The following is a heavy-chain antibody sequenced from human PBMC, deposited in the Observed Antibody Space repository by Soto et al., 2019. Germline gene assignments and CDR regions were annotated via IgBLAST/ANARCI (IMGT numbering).Heavy chain of an antibody. Sequence: GASVKVSCKASGDTFTANYIHWVRQAPGQGFEWMGWINPKSGGTKYPQKFQGRVTMTRDTSLSTVYMTLTRLTSDDTAVYYCARANSAPADYWDQETRVSVGS. CDR2: INPKSGGT. CDR3: ARANSAPADY. CDR1: GDTFTANY. J-gene: IGHJ4*02. V-gene: IGHV1-2*02. D-gene: IGHD5-18*01.